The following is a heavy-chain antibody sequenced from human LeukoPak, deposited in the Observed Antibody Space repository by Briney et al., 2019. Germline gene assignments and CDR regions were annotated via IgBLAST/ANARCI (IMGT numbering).Heavy chain of an antibody. Sequence: PGRSLRLSCAASGFTFSSYAMHWVRQAPGKGLEWVAVISYDGSNKYYADSVKGRFTISRDNSKNTLYLQMNSLRAEDTAVYYCARDEGSDYGDYDYYYGMDVWGQGTTVTVSS. J-gene: IGHJ6*02. V-gene: IGHV3-30-3*01. D-gene: IGHD4-17*01. CDR3: ARDEGSDYGDYDYYYGMDV. CDR1: GFTFSSYA. CDR2: ISYDGSNK.